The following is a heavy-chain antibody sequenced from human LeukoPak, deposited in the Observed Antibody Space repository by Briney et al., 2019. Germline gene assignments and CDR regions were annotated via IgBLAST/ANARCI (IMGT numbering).Heavy chain of an antibody. Sequence: EASVKVSCKASGGTFSSYAISWVRQAPGQGLEWMGGIIPIFGTANYAQKFQGRVTITADESTSTAYMELSSLRSEDTAVYYCASLHDCGGDCHHNWFDPWGQGTLVTVSS. CDR2: IIPIFGTA. CDR3: ASLHDCGGDCHHNWFDP. J-gene: IGHJ5*02. V-gene: IGHV1-69*13. D-gene: IGHD2-21*02. CDR1: GGTFSSYA.